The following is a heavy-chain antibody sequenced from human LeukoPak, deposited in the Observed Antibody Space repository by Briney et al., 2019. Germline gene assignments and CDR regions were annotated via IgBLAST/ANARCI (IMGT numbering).Heavy chain of an antibody. Sequence: ASVKVSCKAPGGTFSSYAISWVRQAPGQGLEWMGGIIPIFGTANYAQKFQGRVTITADKSTSTAYMELSSLRSEDTAVYYCARASSRTGYSQYYFDYWGQGTLVTVSS. D-gene: IGHD3/OR15-3a*01. J-gene: IGHJ4*02. CDR3: ARASSRTGYSQYYFDY. CDR1: GGTFSSYA. CDR2: IIPIFGTA. V-gene: IGHV1-69*06.